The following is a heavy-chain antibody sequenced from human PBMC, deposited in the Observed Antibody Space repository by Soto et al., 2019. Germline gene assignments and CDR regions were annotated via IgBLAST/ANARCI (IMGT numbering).Heavy chain of an antibody. CDR1: EGNLGSGGYA. Sequence: SETLSLTCAVIEGNLGSGGYAWTWIRQPPGKGLEWIGHIYLTGITYYNPSLKSRVTLSVDRSKNQFSLTLSSVTAADTAVYYCARGHYGGHGLDVWGQGTTVTVSS. V-gene: IGHV4-30-2*01. D-gene: IGHD4-17*01. CDR2: IYLTGIT. J-gene: IGHJ6*02. CDR3: ARGHYGGHGLDV.